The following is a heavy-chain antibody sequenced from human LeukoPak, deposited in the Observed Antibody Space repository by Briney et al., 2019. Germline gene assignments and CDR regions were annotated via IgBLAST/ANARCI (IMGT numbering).Heavy chain of an antibody. V-gene: IGHV3-7*01. CDR2: IKQDGSEK. CDR3: ARGGGDFWSAYYSGYYFDY. Sequence: GGSLRLSCAASGFTCTNYWMSWVRPAPGQGLDWVANIKQDGSEKYHVDSVKGRFTISRDNAKSSLYLQMNSLRAEDTAVYYCARGGGDFWSAYYSGYYFDYWGQGTLVTVSS. J-gene: IGHJ4*02. CDR1: GFTCTNYW. D-gene: IGHD3-3*01.